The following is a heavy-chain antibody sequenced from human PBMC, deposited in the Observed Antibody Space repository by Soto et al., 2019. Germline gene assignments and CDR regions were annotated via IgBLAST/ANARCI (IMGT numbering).Heavy chain of an antibody. CDR2: IYYSGST. CDR3: ASRGYYGSGSYEKVDY. D-gene: IGHD3-10*01. J-gene: IGHJ4*02. V-gene: IGHV4-39*01. CDR1: GGSISSSSYY. Sequence: QLQLQESGPGLVKPSETLSLTCTVSGGSISSSSYYWGWIRQPPGKGLEWIGSIYYSGSTYYNPSLKSRVTISVDTSKNQFSLKLSSVTAADTAVYYCASRGYYGSGSYEKVDYWGQGTLVTVSS.